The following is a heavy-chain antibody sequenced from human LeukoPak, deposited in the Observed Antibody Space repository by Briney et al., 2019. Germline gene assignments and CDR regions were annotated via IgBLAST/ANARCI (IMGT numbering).Heavy chain of an antibody. J-gene: IGHJ4*02. CDR1: GGSINDRY. Sequence: SETLSLTCDVSGGSINDRYLSWIRQPPGNGLEWIGHIHPSGSTHKNASLDSRVTFSLDMSKNQFSLRLTSLRAADTAMYYCAWGPDLAKVGHWGRGILVIVSS. CDR2: IHPSGST. CDR3: AWGPDLAKVGH. D-gene: IGHD3-16*01. V-gene: IGHV4-4*08.